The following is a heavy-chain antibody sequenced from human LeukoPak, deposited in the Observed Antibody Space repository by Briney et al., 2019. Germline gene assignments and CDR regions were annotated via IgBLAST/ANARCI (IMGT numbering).Heavy chain of an antibody. Sequence: ASVTVSFKASGYTFTGYYMHWVRQAPGQGREWMGWINPNSGGTNYAQKFQGRVTMTRDTSISTAYMELSRLRSDDTAVYYCARSGMRGNWFDHWGQGTLVTVSS. D-gene: IGHD1-14*01. CDR1: GYTFTGYY. CDR3: ARSGMRGNWFDH. CDR2: INPNSGGT. V-gene: IGHV1-2*02. J-gene: IGHJ5*02.